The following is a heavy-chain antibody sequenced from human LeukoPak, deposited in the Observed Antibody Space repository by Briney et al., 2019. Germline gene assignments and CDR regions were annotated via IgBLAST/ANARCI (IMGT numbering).Heavy chain of an antibody. CDR1: GVSINSALYY. D-gene: IGHD3-3*01. Sequence: PSETLSLTCTVSGVSINSALYYWAWIRQTPEQQLERIGSVSHDGITKYSPSLGGRVSLSADTSKNAFFMEVHSVTAADSAMYYCARHTIFCSFINCSPFDPWGQGTLATVSS. CDR3: ARHTIFCSFINCSPFDP. CDR2: VSHDGIT. V-gene: IGHV4-39*01. J-gene: IGHJ5*02.